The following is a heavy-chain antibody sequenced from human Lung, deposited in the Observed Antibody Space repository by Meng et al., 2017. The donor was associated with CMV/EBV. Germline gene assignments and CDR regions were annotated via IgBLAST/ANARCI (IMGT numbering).Heavy chain of an antibody. D-gene: IGHD3-16*01. V-gene: IGHV1-69*05. CDR3: ARFVYRPPHYYYGMDV. CDR1: GGTFSSYA. Sequence: SVXVSXXASGGTFSSYAISWVRQAPGQGLEWMGGIIPIFGTANYAQKFQGRVTITTDESTSTAYMELSSLRSEDTAVYYCARFVYRPPHYYYGMDVWGQGTTVTVSS. J-gene: IGHJ6*02. CDR2: IIPIFGTA.